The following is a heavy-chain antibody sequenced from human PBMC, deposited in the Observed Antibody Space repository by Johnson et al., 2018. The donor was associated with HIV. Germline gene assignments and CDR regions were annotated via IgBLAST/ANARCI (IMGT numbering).Heavy chain of an antibody. CDR1: GFTFSTYD. CDR3: AKDFGSSSWHAFDV. Sequence: QVQLVESGGGVVQPGTSLRLSCAASGFTFSTYDMHWVRQAPGKGLEWVAVARFDEVSKYYIDSVKGRFTISRDNSKNTLYLQMNNLWAEDTSVYYCAKDFGSSSWHAFDVWGQGTMVTVSS. CDR2: ARFDEVSK. J-gene: IGHJ3*01. V-gene: IGHV3-33*06. D-gene: IGHD6-13*01.